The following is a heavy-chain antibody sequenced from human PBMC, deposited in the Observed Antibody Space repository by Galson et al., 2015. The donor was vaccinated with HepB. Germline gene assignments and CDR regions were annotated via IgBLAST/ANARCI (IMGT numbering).Heavy chain of an antibody. J-gene: IGHJ4*02. V-gene: IGHV1-46*01. D-gene: IGHD6-19*01. Sequence: SVKVSCKASGYTFTSYYMHWVRQAPGQGLEWMGIINPSGGSTSYAQKFQGRVTMTRDTSTSTVYMELSSLRSEDTAVYYCARDPKTYSSGWYGGFDYWGQGTLVTVSS. CDR3: ARDPKTYSSGWYGGFDY. CDR1: GYTFTSYY. CDR2: INPSGGST.